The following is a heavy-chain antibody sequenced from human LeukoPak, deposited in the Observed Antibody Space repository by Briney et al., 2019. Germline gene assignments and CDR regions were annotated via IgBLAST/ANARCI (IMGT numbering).Heavy chain of an antibody. CDR2: IYYSGST. V-gene: IGHV4-59*01. Sequence: PSETLSLTCTVSGGSISSYYWSWIRQPPGKGLEWIGYIYYSGSTNYNPSLKSRVTISVDTSKNQFSLKLSSVTAADTAVYYCARAYMYDSSGYYRGDDAFDIWGQGTMVTVSS. D-gene: IGHD3-22*01. J-gene: IGHJ3*02. CDR3: ARAYMYDSSGYYRGDDAFDI. CDR1: GGSISSYY.